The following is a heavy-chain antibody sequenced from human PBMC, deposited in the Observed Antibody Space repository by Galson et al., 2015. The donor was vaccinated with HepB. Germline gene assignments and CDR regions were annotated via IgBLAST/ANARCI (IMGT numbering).Heavy chain of an antibody. CDR2: INTISIPK. J-gene: IGHJ4*02. D-gene: IGHD7-27*01. V-gene: IGHV3-48*02. CDR1: GFAFSNYA. CDR3: ARGRLNGDLNY. Sequence: SLRLACAAYGFAFSNYAMNWARQAPGKGLEWVSYINTISIPKYSADAVKGRFTISRDIVKNSLLLQMSSLRDEDTAVYYCARGRLNGDLNYWGQGTMVTVSS.